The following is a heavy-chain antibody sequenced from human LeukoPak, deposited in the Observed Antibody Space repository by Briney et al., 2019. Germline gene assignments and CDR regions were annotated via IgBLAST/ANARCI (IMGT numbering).Heavy chain of an antibody. D-gene: IGHD2/OR15-2a*01. CDR1: GGSISSYY. CDR2: IYYSGST. J-gene: IGHJ3*02. V-gene: IGHV4-59*08. CDR3: ARRLYVDAFDI. Sequence: SETLSLTCTVSGGSISSYYWSWIRQPPGKGQEWIGYIYYSGSTNYNPSLKSRVTISVDTSKNQFSLKLSSVTAADTAVYYCARRLYVDAFDIWGQGTMVTVSS.